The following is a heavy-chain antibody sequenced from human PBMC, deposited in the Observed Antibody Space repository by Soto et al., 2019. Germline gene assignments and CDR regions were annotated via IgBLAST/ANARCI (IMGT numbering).Heavy chain of an antibody. CDR3: ATFVVPASRHTEFDF. J-gene: IGHJ4*02. Sequence: SETLSLTCTVSGGSISTSNYYWGWVRQPPGKGLDWIGNTYYSGTAYYNPSLKSRVTISVDTSKNQFSLKLNSVTAADTAVYYCATFVVPASRHTEFDFWGPGTLVTVSS. CDR2: TYYSGTA. V-gene: IGHV4-39*01. CDR1: GGSISTSNYY. D-gene: IGHD2-21*02.